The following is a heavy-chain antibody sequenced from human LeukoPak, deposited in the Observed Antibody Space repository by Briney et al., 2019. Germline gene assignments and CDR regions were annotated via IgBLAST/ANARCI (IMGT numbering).Heavy chain of an antibody. Sequence: GGSLRLSCAASGFTFTYVWLNWARQAPGKGLEWVGRIRSRTDGGTTDYAAPVKGRFTISRDDSKKTLYLQMNILKTEDTAVYYCAKGFGSYDSSDFDSWGQGTLVTVSS. V-gene: IGHV3-15*07. CDR2: IRSRTDGGTT. CDR3: AKGFGSYDSSDFDS. J-gene: IGHJ4*02. CDR1: GFTFTYVW. D-gene: IGHD3-22*01.